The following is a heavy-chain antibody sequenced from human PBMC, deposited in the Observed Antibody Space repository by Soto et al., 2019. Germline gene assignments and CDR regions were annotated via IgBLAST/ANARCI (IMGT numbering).Heavy chain of an antibody. V-gene: IGHV4-59*01. CDR1: GVSISSYY. Sequence: ESLSLACPVSGVSISSYYWSWIRQPPGKGLEWIGYIYYSGSTNYNPSLKSRVTISLDTSKNQFSLKLSSVTAADTAVYYCAREQLGGIDYWGQGTLVTVYS. J-gene: IGHJ4*02. CDR3: AREQLGGIDY. CDR2: IYYSGST. D-gene: IGHD6-13*01.